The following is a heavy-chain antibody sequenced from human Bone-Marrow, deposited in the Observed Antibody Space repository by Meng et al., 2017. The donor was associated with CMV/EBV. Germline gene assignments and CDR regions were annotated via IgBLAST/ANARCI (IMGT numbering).Heavy chain of an antibody. CDR3: ARDDGDYIYGY. Sequence: ASVKVSCKASGYTFTSYDINWVRQAPGQGLEWMGWINPNSGGTNYAQKFQGRVTMTRDTSISTAYMELSRLRSDDTAVYYCARDDGDYIYGYWGQGTLVTVSS. J-gene: IGHJ4*02. V-gene: IGHV1-2*02. CDR2: INPNSGGT. CDR1: GYTFTSYD. D-gene: IGHD4-17*01.